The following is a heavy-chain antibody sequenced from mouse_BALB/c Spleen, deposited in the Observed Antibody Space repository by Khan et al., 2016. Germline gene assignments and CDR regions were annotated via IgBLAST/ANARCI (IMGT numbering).Heavy chain of an antibody. CDR3: ARGWYAMDF. CDR1: GYTFSNYW. J-gene: IGHJ4*01. CDR2: ILPGSRNT. Sequence: QVRLQQSGAELMKPGASVKISCKATGYTFSNYWIEWIKQRPGHGLKWIGEILPGSRNTNYNEKLKGQATFTADTSSNTVYMHLSSLTSEDSAVYYGARGWYAMDFWGQGTSVTVSS. D-gene: IGHD1-1*02. V-gene: IGHV1-9*01.